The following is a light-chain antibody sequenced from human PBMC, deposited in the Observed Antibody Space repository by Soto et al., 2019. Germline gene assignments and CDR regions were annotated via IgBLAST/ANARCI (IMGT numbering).Light chain of an antibody. V-gene: IGLV8-61*01. CDR2: STN. Sequence: QTVVTQDPSFSVSPGRTVTLTCGLSSGSVSTSYYPSWYQQTPGQAPRTLIYSTNTRSSGVPDRFSGSILGNKAALTITWAQADDESEYYCVLYMGSGISVFGGGTKLTV. J-gene: IGLJ2*01. CDR1: SGSVSTSYY. CDR3: VLYMGSGISV.